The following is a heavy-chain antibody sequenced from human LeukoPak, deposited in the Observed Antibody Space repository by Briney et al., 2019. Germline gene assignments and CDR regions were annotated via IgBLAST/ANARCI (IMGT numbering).Heavy chain of an antibody. CDR1: GGSISSYY. V-gene: IGHV4-59*01. Sequence: SETLSLTCTVSGGSISSYYWNWIRQPPGKGLEWIGYIYYSGSTNYNPSLKSRVTISVDTSKNQFSLRLSSVTAADTAVYYCARSLYYYGSDSFDIWGQGTMVTVSS. J-gene: IGHJ3*02. D-gene: IGHD3-10*01. CDR3: ARSLYYYGSDSFDI. CDR2: IYYSGST.